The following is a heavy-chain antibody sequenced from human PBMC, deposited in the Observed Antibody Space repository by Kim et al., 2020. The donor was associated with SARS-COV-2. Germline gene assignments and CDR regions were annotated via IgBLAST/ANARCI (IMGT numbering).Heavy chain of an antibody. D-gene: IGHD3-3*01. J-gene: IGHJ4*02. V-gene: IGHV2-5*01. CDR3: ARRRTDFWKNYYDY. Sequence: SPSLKNRLTITKDNSKNQVVLKMNNMDPVDKATYYCARRRTDFWKNYYDYWGQGTLVTVSS.